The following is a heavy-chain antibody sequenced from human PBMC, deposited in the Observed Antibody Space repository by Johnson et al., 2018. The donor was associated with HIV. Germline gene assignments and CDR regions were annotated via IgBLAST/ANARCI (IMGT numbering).Heavy chain of an antibody. J-gene: IGHJ3*02. CDR3: ARDPSTAAADSKDAFDI. D-gene: IGHD6-13*01. CDR2: ISSRSGPI. CDR1: GFTFSDYY. Sequence: QMQLVESGGGLVKPGGSLRLSCAASGFTFSDYYMSWIRQAPGKGLEWVSHISSRSGPISYSDSVKGRFTISRDNAKNSLYLQMNSLRAEDTALYYCARDPSTAAADSKDAFDIWGQGTMVTVSS. V-gene: IGHV3-11*01.